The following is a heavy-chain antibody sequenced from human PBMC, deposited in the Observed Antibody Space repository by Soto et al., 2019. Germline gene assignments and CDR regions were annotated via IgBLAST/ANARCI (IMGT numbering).Heavy chain of an antibody. CDR1: GFTFSSYS. V-gene: IGHV3-21*01. CDR2: ISSSSSYI. J-gene: IGHJ6*03. Sequence: GGSLRLSCAASGFTFSSYSMNWVRQAPGKGLEWVSSISSSSSYIYYADSVKGRFTISRDNAKNSLYLQMNSLRAEDTAVYYCARGNEGTIFGVVIISEEYYYYMDVWGKGTTVTVSS. D-gene: IGHD3-3*01. CDR3: ARGNEGTIFGVVIISEEYYYYMDV.